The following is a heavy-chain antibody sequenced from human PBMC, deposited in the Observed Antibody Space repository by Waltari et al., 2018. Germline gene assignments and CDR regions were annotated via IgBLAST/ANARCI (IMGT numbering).Heavy chain of an antibody. Sequence: QLQLQESGPQLVKPSETLSLTCSVSGDSINTDSYYWGWVRQSPGKTLEWIGSVHYTGNTYYNPSLKSRLSISIDASKNQFSLNLTSVTTADTATSFCARRWGGRLGPNKDRPPFDYWGQGTLVTVSS. J-gene: IGHJ4*02. CDR1: GDSINTDSYY. D-gene: IGHD3-16*01. V-gene: IGHV4-39*01. CDR3: ARRWGGRLGPNKDRPPFDY. CDR2: VHYTGNT.